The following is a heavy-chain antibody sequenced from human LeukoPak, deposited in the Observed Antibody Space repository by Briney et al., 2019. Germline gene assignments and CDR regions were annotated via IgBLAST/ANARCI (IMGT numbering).Heavy chain of an antibody. CDR3: ARARSGPARDYFDS. CDR1: GGSVSSGGFY. V-gene: IGHV4-61*08. CDR2: IYFSGNT. J-gene: IGHJ4*02. D-gene: IGHD6-6*01. Sequence: SETLSLTCTVSGGSVSSGGFYWSWIRQHPGTGLEWIGYIYFSGNTYYNPSLNSRVPISIDTSNNQFFVQLTSVTAADTAVYFCARARSGPARDYFDSWGQGILVTVSS.